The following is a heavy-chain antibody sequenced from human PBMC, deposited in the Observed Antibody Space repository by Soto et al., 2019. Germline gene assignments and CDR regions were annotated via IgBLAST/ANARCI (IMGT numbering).Heavy chain of an antibody. CDR2: IYYSGST. D-gene: IGHD3-10*01. J-gene: IGHJ4*02. V-gene: IGHV4-59*01. CDR1: GGSISTYY. Sequence: LSLTCTVSGGSISTYYWSWTRQPPGKGLEWIGYIYYSGSTNYNPSLKSRVTISEDASKNQFSLKLSSVTAADTAVYYCARGKFPFTFDYWGQGTLVTVSS. CDR3: ARGKFPFTFDY.